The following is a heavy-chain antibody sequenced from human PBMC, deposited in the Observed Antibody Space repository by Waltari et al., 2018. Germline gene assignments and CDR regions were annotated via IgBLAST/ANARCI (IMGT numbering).Heavy chain of an antibody. J-gene: IGHJ6*03. Sequence: EVQLVESGGGLVKPGGPLRLSCAASGFTFSDAWMSWVRRAPGKVLEWVGRIKRKRDDGTTDYATALKCRFTISRDDSQDTVYLHINNLQTEDNSVYYCITDLGEASGYAYGRPDYYYYYMGVWGKGTTVIVSS. CDR3: ITDLGEASGYAYGRPDYYYYYMGV. V-gene: IGHV3-15*01. D-gene: IGHD5-18*01. CDR2: IKRKRDDGTT. CDR1: GFTFSDAW.